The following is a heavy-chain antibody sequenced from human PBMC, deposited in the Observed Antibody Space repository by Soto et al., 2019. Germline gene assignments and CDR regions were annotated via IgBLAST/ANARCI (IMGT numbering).Heavy chain of an antibody. J-gene: IGHJ6*01. CDR2: INPSGGST. CDR1: GYTFTNYY. V-gene: IGHV1-46*01. D-gene: IGHD2-15*01. CDR3: AREYCSGGSCYSRYYGMDV. Sequence: GASVKVSCKASGYTFTNYYMNWVRQAPGQGLEWMGIINPSGGSTSYAQKFQGRVTMTRDTSTSTVYMELSSLRSEDTAVYYCAREYCSGGSCYSRYYGMDVWGQGTTVIVSS.